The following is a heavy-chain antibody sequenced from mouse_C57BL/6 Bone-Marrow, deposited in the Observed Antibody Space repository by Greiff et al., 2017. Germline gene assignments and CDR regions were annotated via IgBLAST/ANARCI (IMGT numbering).Heavy chain of an antibody. D-gene: IGHD2-4*01. V-gene: IGHV5-2*01. CDR3: ARHGGYDYDGAWFAY. Sequence: DVHLVESGGGLVQPGESLKLSCESNEYEFPSHDMSWVRKTPEKRLELVAAINSDGGSTYYPDTMERRFIISRDNTKKTLYLQMSSLRSEDTALYYCARHGGYDYDGAWFAYWGQGTLVTVSA. CDR1: EYEFPSHD. CDR2: INSDGGST. J-gene: IGHJ3*01.